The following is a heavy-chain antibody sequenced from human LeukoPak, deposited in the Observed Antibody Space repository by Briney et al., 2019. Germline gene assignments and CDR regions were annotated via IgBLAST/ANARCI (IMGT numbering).Heavy chain of an antibody. CDR2: ISSSGSTT. CDR3: ASDMAPGYCYGYYYYYY. CDR1: GFTFSDYY. Sequence: GRSLRLSCAASGFTFSDYYTSWIRQAPGKGRGWVSYISSSGSTTYYAASVKGRFTLSRDTGKNSLYLQMNSLRAEDTAVYYCASDMAPGYCYGYYYYYY. D-gene: IGHD5-18*01. J-gene: IGHJ6*03. V-gene: IGHV3-11*04.